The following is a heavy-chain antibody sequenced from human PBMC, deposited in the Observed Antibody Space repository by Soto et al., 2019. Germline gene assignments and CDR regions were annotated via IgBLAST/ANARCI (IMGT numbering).Heavy chain of an antibody. CDR3: ARDDNPDY. J-gene: IGHJ4*02. CDR2: LNGDGSTI. CDR1: GFTFSSYG. V-gene: IGHV3-74*01. D-gene: IGHD1-20*01. Sequence: PGGSLRLSCAASGFTFSSYGMHWVRQAPGKGLIWVSRLNGDGSTIDYADSVKGRFTMSRDNAKSTVYRQMHSLRAEDTAVYYCARDDNPDYWGQGTLVTVSS.